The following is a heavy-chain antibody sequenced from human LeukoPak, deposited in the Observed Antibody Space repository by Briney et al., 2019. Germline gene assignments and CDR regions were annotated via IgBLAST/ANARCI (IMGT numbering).Heavy chain of an antibody. CDR3: ARVRVEKRYFDWLLYGNWFDP. D-gene: IGHD3-9*01. CDR2: ISSSSSYI. V-gene: IGHV3-21*04. Sequence: GGSLRLSCAASGFTFSSYSMNWVRRAPGKGLEWVSSISSSSSYIYYADSVKGRFTISRDNAKNSLYLQMNSLRSDDTAVYYCARVRVEKRYFDWLLYGNWFDPWGQGTLVTVSS. J-gene: IGHJ5*02. CDR1: GFTFSSYS.